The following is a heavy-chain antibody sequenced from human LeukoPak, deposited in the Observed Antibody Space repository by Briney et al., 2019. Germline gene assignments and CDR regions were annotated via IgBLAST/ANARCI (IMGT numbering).Heavy chain of an antibody. CDR1: GYTFTGYY. D-gene: IGHD2-21*01. CDR3: ARDFRHSIGRGNFDY. CDR2: INPDSGGT. J-gene: IGHJ4*02. V-gene: IGHV1-2*02. Sequence: ASVKVSCKASGYTFTGYYMHWVRQAPGQGLEWMGWINPDSGGTNYAQKFQGRVTMTRDTSISTAYMELSRLRSDDTAVYYCARDFRHSIGRGNFDYWGQGTLVTVSS.